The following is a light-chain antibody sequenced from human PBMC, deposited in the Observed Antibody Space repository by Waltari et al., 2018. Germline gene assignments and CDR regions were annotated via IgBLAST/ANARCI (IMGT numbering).Light chain of an antibody. Sequence: EIVLTQSPATLSLSPGERATLSCRPSQSVSSYLAWYQQKPGQAPRLLIYDASNRATGIPARFSGSGSGTDFTHTISSLEPEDFAVYYCQQRSNWPLTFGGGTKVEIK. J-gene: IGKJ4*01. V-gene: IGKV3-11*01. CDR3: QQRSNWPLT. CDR1: QSVSSY. CDR2: DAS.